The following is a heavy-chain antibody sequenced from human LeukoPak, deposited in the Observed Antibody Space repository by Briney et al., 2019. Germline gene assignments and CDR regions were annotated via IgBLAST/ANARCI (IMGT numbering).Heavy chain of an antibody. CDR2: INPNSGNT. CDR1: GYTFTGYY. D-gene: IGHD3-16*01. J-gene: IGHJ1*01. Sequence: GASVKVSCKASGYTFTGYYMHWVRQAPGQGLEWMGWINPNSGNTAYARNFQGRVTMTRDSSRSTVYMELSSLKSEDTAVYYCARGWTWGDSWGQGSPVTVSS. V-gene: IGHV1-8*02. CDR3: ARGWTWGDS.